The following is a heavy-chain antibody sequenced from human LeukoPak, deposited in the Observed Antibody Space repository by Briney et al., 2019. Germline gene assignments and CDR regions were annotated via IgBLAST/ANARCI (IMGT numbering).Heavy chain of an antibody. J-gene: IGHJ5*02. V-gene: IGHV3-23*01. CDR1: GFTISGFA. D-gene: IGHD4-17*01. CDR3: ARRPTVTTPLTA. Sequence: GGSLRLSCASSGFTISGFAMTWVRQAPGKGLEWVSSIGSDYKTHYSESVKGRFAISRDNAKNSLYLQMNSLRAEDTAVYYCARRPTVTTPLTAWGQETLVTVSS. CDR2: IGSDYKT.